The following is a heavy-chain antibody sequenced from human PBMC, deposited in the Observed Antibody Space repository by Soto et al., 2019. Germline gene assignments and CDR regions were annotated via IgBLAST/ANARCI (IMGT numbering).Heavy chain of an antibody. CDR1: GFTFSSYS. CDR2: ISSSSSYI. CDR3: AREPSVKYGDYVYYYGMDV. J-gene: IGHJ6*02. Sequence: PGGSLRLSCAASGFTFSSYSMSWVRQAPGKGLEWVSSISSSSSYIYYADSVKGRFTISRDNAKNSLYLQMNSLRAEDTAVYYCAREPSVKYGDYVYYYGMDVWGQGTTVTVSS. D-gene: IGHD4-17*01. V-gene: IGHV3-21*01.